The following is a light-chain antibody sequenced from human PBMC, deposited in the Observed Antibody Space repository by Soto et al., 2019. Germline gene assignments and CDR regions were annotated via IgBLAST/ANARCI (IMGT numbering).Light chain of an antibody. V-gene: IGLV2-8*01. CDR1: SSDVGGYNY. J-gene: IGLJ1*01. Sequence: QSALTQPASVSGSPGQSITISCTGTSSDVGGYNYVSWYQQHPGKAPKLMIYEINKRPSGVPDRFSGSKSGNTASLTVSGLQAEDEADYCCSSFAGSNNFPYVFGTGTKVTVL. CDR2: EIN. CDR3: SSFAGSNNFPYV.